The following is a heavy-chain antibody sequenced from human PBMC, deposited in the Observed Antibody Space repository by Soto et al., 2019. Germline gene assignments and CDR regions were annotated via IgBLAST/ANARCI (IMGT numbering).Heavy chain of an antibody. V-gene: IGHV4-39*01. CDR1: VVSISSSSYY. CDR3: AKATATDIPYHY. D-gene: IGHD2-2*02. Sequence: SDTLSLTCTVSVVSISSSSYYCGWIRQPPGKGLEWIGSIYYSGSTYYNPSLKSRVTISVDTSKNQFSLKLSSVTAADTAVYYCAKATATDIPYHYWGQATLVSVSS. J-gene: IGHJ4*02. CDR2: IYYSGST.